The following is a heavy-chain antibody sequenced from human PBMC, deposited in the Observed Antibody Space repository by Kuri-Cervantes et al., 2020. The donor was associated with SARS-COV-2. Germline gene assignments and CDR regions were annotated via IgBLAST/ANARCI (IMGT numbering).Heavy chain of an antibody. J-gene: IGHJ5*02. Sequence: GGSLRLSCAASGFTFSSYWMHWVRQAPGKGLVWVSRINSDGSSTSYADSVKGRFTISRDNAKNTLYLQMNSLRAEDTAVYYCARDRNLVPAANWFDPWGQGTLVTVSS. D-gene: IGHD2-2*01. CDR3: ARDRNLVPAANWFDP. CDR2: INSDGSST. V-gene: IGHV3-74*01. CDR1: GFTFSSYW.